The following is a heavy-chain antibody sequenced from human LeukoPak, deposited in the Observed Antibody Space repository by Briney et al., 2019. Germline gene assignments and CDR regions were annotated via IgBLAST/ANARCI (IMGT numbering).Heavy chain of an antibody. Sequence: GGTLRLSCSTSGFTFRNHGMHWVRQAPGKGLEWVAFIRYDERQEFYADSVKGRFTISRDNSKSTLYLQMGSLRTEDTAVYYCVRDFSNYVAFFDSWGQGVLVIVSS. D-gene: IGHD4-11*01. CDR2: IRYDERQE. CDR1: GFTFRNHG. V-gene: IGHV3-30*02. J-gene: IGHJ4*02. CDR3: VRDFSNYVAFFDS.